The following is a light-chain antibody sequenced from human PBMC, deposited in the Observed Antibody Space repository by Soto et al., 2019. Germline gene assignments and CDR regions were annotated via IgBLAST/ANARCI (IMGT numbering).Light chain of an antibody. V-gene: IGKV1-5*03. Sequence: IQMTQSPSTLSASVGDRVTITCRASQKINTWVAWYQQRPGKAPQLLIYEASSLEPGVPSRFGGSGSGTDFPLTISSLQADDFATYYCQQYEIYPLTFGGGTHVE. CDR1: QKINTW. CDR3: QQYEIYPLT. J-gene: IGKJ4*01. CDR2: EAS.